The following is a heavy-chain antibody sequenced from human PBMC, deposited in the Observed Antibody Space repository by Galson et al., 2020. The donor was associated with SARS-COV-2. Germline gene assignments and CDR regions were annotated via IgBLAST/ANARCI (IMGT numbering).Heavy chain of an antibody. CDR3: ARDTQWEYMDY. V-gene: IGHV1-18*01. CDR2: ISAYNGNT. D-gene: IGHD1-26*01. J-gene: IGHJ4*02. Sequence: EWMGWISAYNGNTNYAQKLQGRVTMTTDTSTSTAYMELRSLRSDDTAVYYCARDTQWEYMDYWGQGTLVTVSS.